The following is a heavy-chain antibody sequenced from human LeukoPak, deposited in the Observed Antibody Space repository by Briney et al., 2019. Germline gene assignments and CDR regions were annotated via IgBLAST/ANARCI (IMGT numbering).Heavy chain of an antibody. CDR3: ARDQGYPDYYMDV. D-gene: IGHD3-16*02. Sequence: SETLSLTCTVSGGSISSSSYYWGWIRQPPGKGLEWIGSIYYSGSTYYNPSLKSRVTISVDTSKNQLSLKLSSVTAADTAVYYCARDQGYPDYYMDVWGKGTTVTVSS. J-gene: IGHJ6*03. V-gene: IGHV4-39*07. CDR1: GGSISSSSYY. CDR2: IYYSGST.